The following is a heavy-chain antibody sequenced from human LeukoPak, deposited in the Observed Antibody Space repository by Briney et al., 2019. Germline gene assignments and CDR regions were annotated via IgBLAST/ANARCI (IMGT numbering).Heavy chain of an antibody. V-gene: IGHV1-46*01. J-gene: IGHJ1*01. D-gene: IGHD6-19*01. Sequence: ASVKVSCKASGYTFVNYYMHWVRQAPGQGLEWMGIINPSGGSTNYAQKFQGRVAMTRDMSTNTVYMELSSLRSEDTAVYYCARGSSGWYFSAEYFQHWGQGTLVTVSS. CDR3: ARGSSGWYFSAEYFQH. CDR1: GYTFVNYY. CDR2: INPSGGST.